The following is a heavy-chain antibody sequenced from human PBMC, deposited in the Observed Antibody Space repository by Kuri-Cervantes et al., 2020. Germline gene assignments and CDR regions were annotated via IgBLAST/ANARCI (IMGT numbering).Heavy chain of an antibody. CDR2: IYSGGST. CDR3: ARESYSSSWFLFDY. J-gene: IGHJ4*02. Sequence: GESLKISCAASGFTVSSNYMSWVRQAPGKGLEWVSVIYSGGSTYYADSVKGRFTISRDNSKNTLYLQMNSLRAEDTAVYYCARESYSSSWFLFDYWGQETLVTVSS. V-gene: IGHV3-53*01. CDR1: GFTVSSNY. D-gene: IGHD6-13*01.